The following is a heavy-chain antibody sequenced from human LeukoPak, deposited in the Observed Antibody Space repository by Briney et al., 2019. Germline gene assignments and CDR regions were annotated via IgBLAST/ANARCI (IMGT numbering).Heavy chain of an antibody. CDR1: GFTFSTFA. J-gene: IGHJ3*02. CDR2: IFPSGGEI. Sequence: PGGSLRLSCAASGFTFSTFAMIWVRQPPGKGLEWVSSIFPSGGEIHYADSVRGRFTISRDNSKSTLSLQMNSLRAEDTAIYYCAKDLPKILVFDAFDIWGQGTMVTVSS. D-gene: IGHD3-22*01. V-gene: IGHV3-23*01. CDR3: AKDLPKILVFDAFDI.